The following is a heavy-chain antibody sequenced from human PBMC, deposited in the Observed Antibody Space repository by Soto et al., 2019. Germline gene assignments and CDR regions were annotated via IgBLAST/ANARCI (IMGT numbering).Heavy chain of an antibody. CDR2: IYTSGST. CDR3: ARMTMVSTTGIAFDY. Sequence: SETLSLTCTVSGGSISSYYWSWIRQPAGKGLEWIGRIYTSGSTNYNPSLKSRVTMSVDTSKNQFSLKLSSVTAADTAVYYCARMTMVSTTGIAFDYWGQGTLVTVSS. V-gene: IGHV4-4*07. CDR1: GGSISSYY. D-gene: IGHD4-17*01. J-gene: IGHJ4*02.